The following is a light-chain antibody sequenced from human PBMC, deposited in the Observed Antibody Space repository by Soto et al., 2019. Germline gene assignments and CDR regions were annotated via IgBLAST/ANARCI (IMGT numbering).Light chain of an antibody. Sequence: EIVLTQSPATLSLSPGERATLSCRASQSVSTYLGWYQEKPCQPPRLLISEASNRATGIPARFSGSGSGTDVTLTISSLEPEDFAVYFCHQRYSWPHTFGQGTKLEI. V-gene: IGKV3-11*01. CDR3: HQRYSWPHT. CDR1: QSVSTY. CDR2: EAS. J-gene: IGKJ2*01.